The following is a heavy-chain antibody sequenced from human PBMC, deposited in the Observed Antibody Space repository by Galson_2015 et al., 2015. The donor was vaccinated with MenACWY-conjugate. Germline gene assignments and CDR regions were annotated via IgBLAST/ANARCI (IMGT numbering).Heavy chain of an antibody. Sequence: SLRLSCAASGFTLGHYWMSWVRQAPGKGLEWVATIKDDGGERELVDSVRGRFTISRDDAKNSLYLQLNTLRPEDTAVYYCARPVRKRLNVKVPYYFDHRGQGTLVTVAS. D-gene: IGHD3-16*02. J-gene: IGHJ4*02. CDR2: IKDDGGER. CDR1: GFTLGHYW. CDR3: ARPVRKRLNVKVPYYFDH. V-gene: IGHV3-7*03.